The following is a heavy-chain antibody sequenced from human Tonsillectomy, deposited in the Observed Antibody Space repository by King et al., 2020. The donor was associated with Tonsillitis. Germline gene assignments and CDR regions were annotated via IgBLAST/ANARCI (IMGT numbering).Heavy chain of an antibody. Sequence: QLVQSGGGLVQPGGSLRLSCAASGFTVSSNYMNWVRQAPGKGLEWVSVIYSCGSTFYADSVKGRFTISRDNSKNTVYLQMNSLRAEDTAAYYCARGPGSPYYYGMDVWGQGTTVTVSS. V-gene: IGHV3-66*01. CDR2: IYSCGST. D-gene: IGHD3-10*01. J-gene: IGHJ6*02. CDR1: GFTVSSNY. CDR3: ARGPGSPYYYGMDV.